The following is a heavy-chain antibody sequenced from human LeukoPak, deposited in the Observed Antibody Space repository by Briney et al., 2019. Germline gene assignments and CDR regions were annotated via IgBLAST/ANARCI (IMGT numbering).Heavy chain of an antibody. CDR3: ATQTEWLVRGAFDI. CDR1: GGSISSGGYS. CDR2: IYHSGST. D-gene: IGHD6-19*01. Sequence: SETLSLTCAVSGGSISSGGYSWSWIRQPPGKGLEWIGYIYHSGSTYYNPSLKSRVTISVDRSKNQFSLKLSSVTAADTAVYYCATQTEWLVRGAFDIWGQGTMVTVSS. J-gene: IGHJ3*02. V-gene: IGHV4-30-2*01.